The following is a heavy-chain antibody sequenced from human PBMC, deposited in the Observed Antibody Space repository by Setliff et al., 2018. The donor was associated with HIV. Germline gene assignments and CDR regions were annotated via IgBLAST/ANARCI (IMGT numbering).Heavy chain of an antibody. J-gene: IGHJ5*02. CDR1: GFTFSRSA. CDR3: TPLDYGDYAYFDP. CDR2: ISNDGSNK. V-gene: IGHV3-30*01. Sequence: PGGSLRLSCAASGFTFSRSAVHWVRQAPGKGLEWVAVISNDGSNKFYADSVKGRFTISRDNSKNTVYLQMNSLRTEDTALYYCTPLDYGDYAYFDPWGQGTLVTVSS. D-gene: IGHD4-17*01.